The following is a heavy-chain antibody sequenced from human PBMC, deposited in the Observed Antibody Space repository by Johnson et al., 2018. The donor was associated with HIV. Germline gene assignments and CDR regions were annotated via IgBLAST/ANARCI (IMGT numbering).Heavy chain of an antibody. V-gene: IGHV3-30-3*01. CDR3: ASQGAPAFDI. CDR1: GFTFSSYA. Sequence: QVQLVESGGGVVQPGRSLRLSCAASGFTFSSYAMHWVRQAPGKGLDWVAVISYDGSNKYYADSVKGRFTISRDNSKNTLYLQMNSLRAEDTAVYYCASQGAPAFDIWGQGTMVTVSS. CDR2: ISYDGSNK. J-gene: IGHJ3*02.